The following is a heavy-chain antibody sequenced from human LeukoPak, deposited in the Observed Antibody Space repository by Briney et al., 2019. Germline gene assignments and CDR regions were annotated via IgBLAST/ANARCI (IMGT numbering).Heavy chain of an antibody. CDR2: IYDSGST. Sequence: SETLSLTCTVSGGSIRSSYYYWGWIRQPPGKGLEWIGSIYDSGSTYYNPSLKSRFTISVDTSKNEFSLKLNSVTAGETAGYYCARHYGPWGQGTLVTVSS. CDR1: GGSIRSSYYY. J-gene: IGHJ5*02. V-gene: IGHV4-39*01. CDR3: ARHYGP. D-gene: IGHD3-10*01.